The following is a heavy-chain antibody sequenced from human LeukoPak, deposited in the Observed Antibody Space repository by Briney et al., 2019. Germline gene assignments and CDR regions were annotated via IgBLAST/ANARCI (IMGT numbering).Heavy chain of an antibody. V-gene: IGHV1-2*02. D-gene: IGHD3-16*01. J-gene: IGHJ5*02. CDR1: GYTFTGYY. CDR3: ARDQEAGGRFYNWFDP. Sequence: GASVKVSCKASGYTFTGYYMHWVRQAPGQGLEWMGWINPNSGGTNYAQRFQGRVTMTRDTSISTAYMELSRLRSDDTAVYYCARDQEAGGRFYNWFDPWGQGTLVTVSS. CDR2: INPNSGGT.